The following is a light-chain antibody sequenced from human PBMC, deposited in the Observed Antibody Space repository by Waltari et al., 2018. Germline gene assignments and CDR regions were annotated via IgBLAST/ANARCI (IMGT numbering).Light chain of an antibody. J-gene: IGKJ3*01. CDR2: AAS. V-gene: IGKV1-39*01. CDR1: QTIGTY. CDR3: QQSYTDIFT. Sequence: DIQMTQSPSSLSASLGDRVTITCRASQTIGTYLHWYQQKPRKAPKLLIYAASSLQTGVPSRFSGSGSGTDFTLTISGLLPEDFATYYCQQSYTDIFTFGPGTKVDIK.